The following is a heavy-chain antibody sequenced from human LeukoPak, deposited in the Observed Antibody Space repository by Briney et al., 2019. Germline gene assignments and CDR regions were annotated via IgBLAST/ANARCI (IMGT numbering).Heavy chain of an antibody. Sequence: PSETLSLTCAVYGGSFSGYYWSWIHQPPGKGLEWIGEINHSGSTNYNPSLKSRVTISVDTSKNQFSLKLSSVTAADTAVYYCARGGGIVVVPAAVVTWFDPWGQGTLVTVSS. V-gene: IGHV4-34*01. CDR3: ARGGGIVVVPAAVVTWFDP. J-gene: IGHJ5*02. D-gene: IGHD2-2*01. CDR1: GGSFSGYY. CDR2: INHSGST.